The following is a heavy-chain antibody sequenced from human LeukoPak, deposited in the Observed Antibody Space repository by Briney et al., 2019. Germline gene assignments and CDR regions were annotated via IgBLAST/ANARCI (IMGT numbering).Heavy chain of an antibody. CDR2: IWSDGSNK. V-gene: IGHV3-33*01. J-gene: IGHJ4*02. CDR1: GFTFSNYG. D-gene: IGHD2-15*01. CDR3: ASFLGYCSGGSCYDLDC. Sequence: PGGSLRLSCAASGFTFSNYGMHWVRQAPGKGLEWVAVIWSDGSNKYYADSVKGRFTISRDNSNNTLYLQMNSLRAGDTAVYYCASFLGYCSGGSCYDLDCWGQGTLVTVSS.